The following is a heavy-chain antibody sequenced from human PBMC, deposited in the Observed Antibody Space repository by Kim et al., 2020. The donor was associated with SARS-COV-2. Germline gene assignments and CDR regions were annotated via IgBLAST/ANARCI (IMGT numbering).Heavy chain of an antibody. Sequence: NPSLKSRVTISVDTSKNQFSLKLSSVTAADTAVYYCARHFLSYYDSLHYWGQGTLVTVSS. CDR3: ARHFLSYYDSLHY. V-gene: IGHV4-39*01. J-gene: IGHJ4*02. D-gene: IGHD3-22*01.